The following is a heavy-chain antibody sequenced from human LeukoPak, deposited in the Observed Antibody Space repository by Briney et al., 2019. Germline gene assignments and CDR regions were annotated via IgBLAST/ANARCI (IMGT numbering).Heavy chain of an antibody. D-gene: IGHD2-21*01. CDR2: INHSGST. CDR3: ARDKNPWVWSPRAFDI. Sequence: SETLSLTCAVYGGSLSGFFWTWIRQPPGKGLEWIGEINHSGSTNYNPSLKSRVTISVDTSKNQFSLKLSSVTAADTAVYYCARDKNPWVWSPRAFDIWGQGTMVTVSS. J-gene: IGHJ3*02. V-gene: IGHV4-34*01. CDR1: GGSLSGFF.